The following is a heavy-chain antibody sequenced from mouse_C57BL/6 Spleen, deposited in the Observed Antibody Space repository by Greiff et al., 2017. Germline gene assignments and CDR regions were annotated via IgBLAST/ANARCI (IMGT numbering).Heavy chain of an antibody. D-gene: IGHD2-2*01. CDR1: GFNIKDDY. Sequence: VQLQQSGAELVRPGASVKLSCTASGFNIKDDYMHWVKQRPEQGLEWIGWIDPENGDTEYASKVQGKATITADTSSNTAYLQLSSLTSADTAVYYCTTGYDGTWFAYWGQGTLFTVSA. J-gene: IGHJ3*01. CDR2: IDPENGDT. CDR3: TTGYDGTWFAY. V-gene: IGHV14-4*01.